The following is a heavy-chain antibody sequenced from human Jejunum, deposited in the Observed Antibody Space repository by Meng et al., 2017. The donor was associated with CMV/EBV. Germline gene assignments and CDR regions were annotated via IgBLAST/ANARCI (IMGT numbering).Heavy chain of an antibody. Sequence: VSITTGGYYWSWIRQPPGKGLEWVGYISYRGSTFYKPSLQSRVAISLDTSKNQFSLRVNSVTAADTAVYYCASSSGNYNVLGIWFDPWGQGSLVTVSS. CDR1: VSITTGGYY. V-gene: IGHV4-30-4*01. J-gene: IGHJ5*02. CDR3: ASSSGNYNVLGIWFDP. CDR2: ISYRGST. D-gene: IGHD3-10*01.